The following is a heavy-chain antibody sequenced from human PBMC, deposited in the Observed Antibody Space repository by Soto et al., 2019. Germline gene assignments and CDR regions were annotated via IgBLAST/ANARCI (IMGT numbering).Heavy chain of an antibody. CDR3: ARNRAGAQYGLDV. CDR2: ISSSSSTI. J-gene: IGHJ6*02. D-gene: IGHD1-26*01. Sequence: EVQLVESGGGLVQPGGSLRLSCAASGFTFSSYSMNWVRQAPGKGLGWVSYISSSSSTIYYVDSVKGRFTISRDNAKNSLYLQMNSQRDEDTAGYYCARNRAGAQYGLDVWGQGTTVTVSS. CDR1: GFTFSSYS. V-gene: IGHV3-48*02.